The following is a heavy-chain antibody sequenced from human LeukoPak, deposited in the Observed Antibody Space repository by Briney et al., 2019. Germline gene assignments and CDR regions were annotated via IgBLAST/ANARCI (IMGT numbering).Heavy chain of an antibody. J-gene: IGHJ5*02. CDR1: GGSISSYY. V-gene: IGHV4-4*07. CDR3: ARALGETVVRPRSFWFDP. D-gene: IGHD4-23*01. CDR2: IYTSGSS. Sequence: SETLSLTCTVSGGSISSYYWSWIRQPAGKGLERIGRIYTSGSSNYNPSLKSRVTMSVDTSKNQFSLKLSSVTAADTAVYYCARALGETVVRPRSFWFDPWGQGTLVTVSS.